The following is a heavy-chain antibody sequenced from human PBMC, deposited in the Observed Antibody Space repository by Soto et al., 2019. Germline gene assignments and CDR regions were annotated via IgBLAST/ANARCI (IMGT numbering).Heavy chain of an antibody. CDR3: AKTAVYTDYQYGLDV. CDR2: ISGNGGRT. Sequence: GGSLRLSCAASGFTFSNYAMSWVRQTPGKGLESVSGISGNGGRTYYTDSVKGRFTISRDDSKNTLYLQMNSLRAEDTAVYYCAKTAVYTDYQYGLDVWGQGTTVTVSS. V-gene: IGHV3-23*01. CDR1: GFTFSNYA. J-gene: IGHJ6*02.